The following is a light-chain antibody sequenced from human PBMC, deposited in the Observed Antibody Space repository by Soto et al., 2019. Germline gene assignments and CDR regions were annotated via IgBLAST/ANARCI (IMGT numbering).Light chain of an antibody. CDR1: QSVSSSY. CDR2: CTS. V-gene: IGKV3-20*01. J-gene: IGKJ1*01. CDR3: QQYGTTPWT. Sequence: EIVLTQSPGTLSLSPGERATLSCRASQSVSSSYLAWYQHKPGQAPRLLISCTSSRATGIPDRFSGSGAGTDFTLTISRLEPEDFAVYYCQQYGTTPWTFGQGTKVDIK.